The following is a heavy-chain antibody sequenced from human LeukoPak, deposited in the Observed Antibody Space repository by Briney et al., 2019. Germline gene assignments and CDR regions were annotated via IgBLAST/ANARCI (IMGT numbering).Heavy chain of an antibody. CDR2: INWNGGST. D-gene: IGHD3-22*01. V-gene: IGHV3-20*04. CDR3: SCDYYDSSGYYYFDY. Sequence: PGGSLRLSCAASGFTLTSYSMNSVRQAPGKGLEWVPGINWNGGSTGYADSVKGRFTISRDNAKNSLYLQMNSLRAEDTALYYCSCDYYDSSGYYYFDYWGQGTLVTVSS. CDR1: GFTLTSYS. J-gene: IGHJ4*02.